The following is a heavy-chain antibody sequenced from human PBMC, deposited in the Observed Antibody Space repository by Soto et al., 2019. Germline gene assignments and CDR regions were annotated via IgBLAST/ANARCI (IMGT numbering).Heavy chain of an antibody. D-gene: IGHD4-17*01. CDR1: GGSISSYY. J-gene: IGHJ4*02. Sequence: QVQLQESGPGLVKPSETLSLTCTVSGGSISSYYWSWIRQPPGKGLEWIGFIYYSGRTNYNPSLKGRVTISVDTSKNQFSLKLSSVTAADTAVYYCARTGPYGDYPFDYWGQGTLVTVSS. V-gene: IGHV4-59*01. CDR2: IYYSGRT. CDR3: ARTGPYGDYPFDY.